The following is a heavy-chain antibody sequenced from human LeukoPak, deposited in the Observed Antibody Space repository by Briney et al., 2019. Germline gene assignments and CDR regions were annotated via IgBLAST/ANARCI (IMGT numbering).Heavy chain of an antibody. CDR2: ISAYNDNT. CDR1: GYSFTSFA. Sequence: GASVKVSCKASGYSFTSFAFSWVRQAPGQGLEWMGWISAYNDNTNSVQKFQGRVTMTTDTSTSTAYMELRSLRSDDTAVYYCARDGEGVAISVNYWFDPWGQGTLVTVSS. CDR3: ARDGEGVAISVNYWFDP. J-gene: IGHJ5*02. V-gene: IGHV1-18*01. D-gene: IGHD3-10*01.